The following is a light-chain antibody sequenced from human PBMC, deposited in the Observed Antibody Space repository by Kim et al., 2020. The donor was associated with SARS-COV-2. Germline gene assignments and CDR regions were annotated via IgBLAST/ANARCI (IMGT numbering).Light chain of an antibody. J-gene: IGLJ2*01. V-gene: IGLV3-1*01. CDR1: KLGDKY. CDR2: QNN. Sequence: SYVLTQPPSVSVSPGQTASITCSGDKLGDKYACWYQQKPGQSPVLVIYQNNNRPSGIPERFSGSNSGNTATLTISGTQAMDEADYYCQAWDSGTAVFGGGTKLTVL. CDR3: QAWDSGTAV.